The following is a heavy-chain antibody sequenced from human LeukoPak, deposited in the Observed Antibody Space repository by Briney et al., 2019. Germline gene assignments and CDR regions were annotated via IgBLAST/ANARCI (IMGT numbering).Heavy chain of an antibody. D-gene: IGHD3-22*01. J-gene: IGHJ4*02. CDR2: IYYSGST. CDR1: GGSISSSSYY. CDR3: ASGYDNSGYYYVPDY. V-gene: IGHV4-39*01. Sequence: SETLSLTCTVSGGSISSSSYYWGWIRQPPGKGLEWIGNIYYSGSTYYNPSLKSRVTISEDTSKNQFSLKLSSVTAADTAVYYCASGYDNSGYYYVPDYWGQGTLVTVSS.